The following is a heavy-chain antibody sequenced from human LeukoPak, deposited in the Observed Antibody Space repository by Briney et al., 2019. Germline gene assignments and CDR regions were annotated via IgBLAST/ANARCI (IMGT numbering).Heavy chain of an antibody. CDR1: GGSFSGYY. V-gene: IGHV4-34*01. CDR3: ARAGAEGQLSGYDRDPSDY. Sequence: SETLSLTCAVYGGSFSGYYWSWIRQPPGKGLEWIGEINHSGSTNYNPSLKSRVTISVDTSKNQFSLKLSSVTAADTAVYYCARAGAEGQLSGYDRDPSDYWGQGTLVTVSS. CDR2: INHSGST. J-gene: IGHJ4*02. D-gene: IGHD5-12*01.